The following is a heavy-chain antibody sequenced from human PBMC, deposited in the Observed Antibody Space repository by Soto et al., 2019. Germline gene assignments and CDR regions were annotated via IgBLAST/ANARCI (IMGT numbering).Heavy chain of an antibody. CDR3: ARYSSNWFQTEGMDV. D-gene: IGHD6-13*01. CDR1: GYSISSGYY. J-gene: IGHJ6*02. Sequence: SETLSLTCAVSGYSISSGYYWGWIRQPPGKGLEWIGRIDTSGNTNYNPSLKSRVTMSVDTSKKQFSLKLTSVTAADTAVYYCARYSSNWFQTEGMDVWGQGTTVTVSS. V-gene: IGHV4-38-2*01. CDR2: IDTSGNT.